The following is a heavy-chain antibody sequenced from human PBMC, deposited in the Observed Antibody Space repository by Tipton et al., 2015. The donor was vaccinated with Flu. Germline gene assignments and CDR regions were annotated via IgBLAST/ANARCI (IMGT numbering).Heavy chain of an antibody. J-gene: IGHJ5*02. CDR2: IIPILGIA. Sequence: VQLVQSGAEVKKPGSSVKVSCKASGGTFSSYAISWVRQAPGQGLEWMGRIIPILGIANYAQKFQGRVTITADKSTSTAYMERSSLRSEDTAVFYWARGGDYYDSSGYYNNWFDPWGQGTLVPVSS. CDR1: GGTFSSYA. CDR3: ARGGDYYDSSGYYNNWFDP. D-gene: IGHD3-22*01. V-gene: IGHV1-69*04.